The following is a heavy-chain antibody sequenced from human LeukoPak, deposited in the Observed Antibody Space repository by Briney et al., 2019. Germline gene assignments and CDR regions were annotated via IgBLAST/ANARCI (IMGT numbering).Heavy chain of an antibody. CDR1: GASISRYF. J-gene: IGHJ4*02. V-gene: IGHV3-53*01. Sequence: PSETLSLTCTVSGASISRYFWNWVRQAPGKGLEWISVIYGGGATHYADSVRGRFTISRDNSKNELFLQMNSLRVEDTAVYHCVRLLPASRHYFDYWGQGTLVTVSS. D-gene: IGHD6-6*01. CDR2: IYGGGAT. CDR3: VRLLPASRHYFDY.